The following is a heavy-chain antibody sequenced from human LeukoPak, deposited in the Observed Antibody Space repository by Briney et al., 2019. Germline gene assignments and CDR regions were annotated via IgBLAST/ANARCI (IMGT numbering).Heavy chain of an antibody. CDR1: GYTFTSYY. D-gene: IGHD4-17*01. Sequence: ASVKVSCKASGYTFTSYYMHWVRQAPGQGLEWMGIINPSGGSTSYAQKFQGRVTMTRDTSISTAYMELSRLRSDDTAVYYCARSLTTVTTLVDNFDYWGQGTLVTVSS. J-gene: IGHJ4*02. CDR2: INPSGGST. CDR3: ARSLTTVTTLVDNFDY. V-gene: IGHV1-46*01.